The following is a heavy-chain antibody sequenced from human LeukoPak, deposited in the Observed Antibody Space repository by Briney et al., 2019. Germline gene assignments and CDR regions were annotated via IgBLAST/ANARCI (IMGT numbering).Heavy chain of an antibody. CDR2: IIPIFGTA. Sequence: ASVKVSCKASRRTFTSYAISWVPQAPGQGVEWMGGIIPIFGTANYAQKFQGRVTITADESTSTAYMDLSSLRSEDTAVYCCARGPQWELLYNWFDPWGQGTLVIVSS. V-gene: IGHV1-69*13. CDR3: ARGPQWELLYNWFDP. CDR1: RRTFTSYA. D-gene: IGHD1-26*01. J-gene: IGHJ5*02.